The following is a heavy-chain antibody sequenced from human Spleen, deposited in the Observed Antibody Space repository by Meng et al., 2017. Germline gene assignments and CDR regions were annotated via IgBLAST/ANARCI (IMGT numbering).Heavy chain of an antibody. CDR1: GGTFSSYA. CDR3: AFRVDTAMVN. D-gene: IGHD5-18*01. Sequence: SVKVSCTASGGTFSSYAISWVRQAPGQGLEWMGGIIPIFGTSNYAQKFQGRVTITTDESTSTAYMELSSLRSEDTAVYYCAFRVDTAMVNWGQGTLVTVSS. J-gene: IGHJ4*02. V-gene: IGHV1-69*05. CDR2: IIPIFGTS.